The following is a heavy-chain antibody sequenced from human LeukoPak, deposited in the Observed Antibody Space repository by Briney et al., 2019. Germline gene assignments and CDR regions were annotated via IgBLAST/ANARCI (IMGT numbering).Heavy chain of an antibody. D-gene: IGHD6-13*01. CDR3: ARAAGVSRYSSSWYLLGY. Sequence: SETLSLTCAVYGGSFSGYYWSWIRQPPGKGLEWVGEINHSGSTNYNPSLKSRVTISVDTSKNQFSLKLSSVTAADTAVYYCARAAGVSRYSSSWYLLGYWGQGTLVTVSS. CDR1: GGSFSGYY. CDR2: INHSGST. J-gene: IGHJ4*02. V-gene: IGHV4-34*01.